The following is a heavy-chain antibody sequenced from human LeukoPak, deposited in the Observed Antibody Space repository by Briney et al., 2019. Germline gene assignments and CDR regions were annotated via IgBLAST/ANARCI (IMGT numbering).Heavy chain of an antibody. J-gene: IGHJ4*02. CDR1: GFTFSSYS. Sequence: GGSLRLSCAASGFTFSSYSTHWVRQAPGKGLGYVSAISSSGGSTYYANSVKGRFTISRDNSKNTLYLQMGSLRAEDMAVYYCARTYCSSTSCLVDYWGQGTLVTVSS. CDR2: ISSSGGST. CDR3: ARTYCSSTSCLVDY. D-gene: IGHD2-2*01. V-gene: IGHV3-64*01.